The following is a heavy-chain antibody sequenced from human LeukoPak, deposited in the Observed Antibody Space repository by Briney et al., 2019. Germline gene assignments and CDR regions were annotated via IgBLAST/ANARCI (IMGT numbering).Heavy chain of an antibody. Sequence: ASVKVSCTASGYTFTGYYIHWVRQAPGQGLEWMGWINPNSGGTNSAQKFQGRVTMTRDTSISTAYMELSSLQSDDTAAYYCVWSPKTFYLDYWGEGTLVTVSS. D-gene: IGHD2-21*01. CDR1: GYTFTGYY. CDR2: INPNSGGT. CDR3: VWSPKTFYLDY. J-gene: IGHJ4*02. V-gene: IGHV1-2*02.